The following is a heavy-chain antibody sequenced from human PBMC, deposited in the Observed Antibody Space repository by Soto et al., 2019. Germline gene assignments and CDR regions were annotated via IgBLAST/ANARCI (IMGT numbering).Heavy chain of an antibody. CDR1: GFTFSSYG. D-gene: IGHD3-22*01. J-gene: IGHJ4*02. CDR2: ISSNGGST. V-gene: IGHV3-64D*06. CDR3: VKSDSGFGQLFDY. Sequence: GWSLRLSCAASGFTFSSYGLPWVRQAPGKVLEYGSAISSNGGSTYYADSVKGRFTISRDNSKNTLYLQMSSLRADDTAVYYCVKSDSGFGQLFDYWGQGSLLTVSS.